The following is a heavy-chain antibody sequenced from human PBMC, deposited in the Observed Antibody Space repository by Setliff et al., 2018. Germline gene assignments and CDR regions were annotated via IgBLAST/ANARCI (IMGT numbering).Heavy chain of an antibody. J-gene: IGHJ6*02. D-gene: IGHD4-17*01. Sequence: PGGSLRLSCAASGFTFVNYWMHWVRQAPGKGLVWVSRVNSDGSSTIYADSVKGRFTISRDNAKNSLYLQMNSLRAEDTAVYYCAKGRDYGDYYYYYGMDVWGQGTTVTVSS. CDR2: VNSDGSST. V-gene: IGHV3-74*01. CDR1: GFTFVNYW. CDR3: AKGRDYGDYYYYYGMDV.